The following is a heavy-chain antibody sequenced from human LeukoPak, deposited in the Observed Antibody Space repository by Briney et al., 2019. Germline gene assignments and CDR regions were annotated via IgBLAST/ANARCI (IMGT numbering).Heavy chain of an antibody. CDR3: ARAESGDDYDSSGYYSLSMDY. J-gene: IGHJ4*02. D-gene: IGHD3-22*01. CDR1: GGTFSSYA. Sequence: SVKVSCKASGGTFSSYAISWVRQAPGQGLEWMGGVIPIFGTANYAQKFQGRVTITTDESTSTAYMELSSLRSEDTAVYYCARAESGDDYDSSGYYSLSMDYWGQGTLVTVSS. V-gene: IGHV1-69*05. CDR2: VIPIFGTA.